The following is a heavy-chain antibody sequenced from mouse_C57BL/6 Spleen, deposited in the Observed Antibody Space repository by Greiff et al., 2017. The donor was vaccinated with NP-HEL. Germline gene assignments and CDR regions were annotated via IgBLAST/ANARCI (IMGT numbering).Heavy chain of an antibody. J-gene: IGHJ2*01. CDR3: ARHFRTMVICFDY. V-gene: IGHV1-26*01. Sequence: EVQLQQSGPELVKPGASVKISCKASGYTFTDYYMNWVKQSHGKSLEWIGDINPNTGGTSYNQKFKGKATLTVDKSSSTAYMELRSLTSEDSAVYYCARHFRTMVICFDYWGQGTTLTVSS. CDR1: GYTFTDYY. D-gene: IGHD2-2*01. CDR2: INPNTGGT.